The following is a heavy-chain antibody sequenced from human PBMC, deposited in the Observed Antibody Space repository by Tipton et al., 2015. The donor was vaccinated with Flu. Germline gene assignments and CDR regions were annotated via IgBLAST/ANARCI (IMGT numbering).Heavy chain of an antibody. CDR2: IYYSGNT. D-gene: IGHD3-16*01. Sequence: TLSLTCTVSGGSISSSSYYWGWIRQPPGKGLEWIGSIYYSGNTYYNPSLKSRVTISVDTSKNQFSLKLSSVTAADTAVYYCARDEINGVMVAFDIWGQGTMITVSS. V-gene: IGHV4-39*07. CDR3: ARDEINGVMVAFDI. J-gene: IGHJ3*02. CDR1: GGSISSSSYY.